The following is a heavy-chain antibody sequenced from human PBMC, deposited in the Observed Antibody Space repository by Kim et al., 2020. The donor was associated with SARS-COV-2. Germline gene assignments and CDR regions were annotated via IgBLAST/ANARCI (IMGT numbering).Heavy chain of an antibody. V-gene: IGHV3-23*01. J-gene: IGHJ6*02. CDR3: AKDRGWGFGLNGMDV. CDR2: IISIFFIT. Sequence: SLLLSFSSSLFSFFLYTLNFFLHFPFTLLYFFSFIISIFFITYYADSVKGRFTISRDISNPTLYLQMDSLRVEDTALYYCAKDRGWGFGLNGMDVWGQGTTVQVSS. D-gene: IGHD3-10*01. CDR1: LFSFFLYT.